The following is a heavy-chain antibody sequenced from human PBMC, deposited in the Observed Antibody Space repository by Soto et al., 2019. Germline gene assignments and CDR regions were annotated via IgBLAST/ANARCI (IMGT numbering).Heavy chain of an antibody. Sequence: SQTLSLTCAISGDSVSSNSSALNWIRQSPSRGLEWLGRTYYRSKWYNDYAVSVKSRITINPDTSKNQFSLQLNSVTPEDTAVYYCAGMYYYDSSGYYRYYYYYYGMDVWGQGTTVTVSS. CDR1: GDSVSSNSSA. J-gene: IGHJ6*02. CDR2: TYYRSKWYN. V-gene: IGHV6-1*01. CDR3: AGMYYYDSSGYYRYYYYYYGMDV. D-gene: IGHD3-22*01.